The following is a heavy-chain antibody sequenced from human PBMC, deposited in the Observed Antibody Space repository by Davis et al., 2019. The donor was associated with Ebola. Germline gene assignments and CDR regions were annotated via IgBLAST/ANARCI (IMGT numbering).Heavy chain of an antibody. J-gene: IGHJ4*02. CDR2: IRRKANSYAT. D-gene: IGHD4-17*01. Sequence: ESLKISCAASGFTFSGSAMHWVRQASGKGLEWVGRIRRKANSYATAYAASVKGRFTISRDDSKNTAYLQMNSLKTEDTAVYYCTVTTVTKEDYWGQGTLVTVSS. CDR1: GFTFSGSA. CDR3: TVTTVTKEDY. V-gene: IGHV3-73*01.